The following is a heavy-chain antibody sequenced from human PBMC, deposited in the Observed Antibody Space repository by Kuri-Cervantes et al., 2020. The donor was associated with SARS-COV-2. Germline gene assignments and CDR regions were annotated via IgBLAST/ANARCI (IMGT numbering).Heavy chain of an antibody. J-gene: IGHJ4*02. V-gene: IGHV3-66*03. D-gene: IGHD5-18*01. CDR3: ARDRYSYGYLGDTVRGDY. Sequence: GESLKISCAASGFTFDDYGMSWVRQAPGKGLEWASVIYSCGSTYYADSVKGRFTISRDNSKNTLYLQMNSLRAEDTAVYYCARDRYSYGYLGDTVRGDYWGQGTLVTVSS. CDR2: IYSCGST. CDR1: GFTFDDYG.